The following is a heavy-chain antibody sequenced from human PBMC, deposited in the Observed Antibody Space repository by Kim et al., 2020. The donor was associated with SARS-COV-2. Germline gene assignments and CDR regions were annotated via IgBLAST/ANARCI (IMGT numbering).Heavy chain of an antibody. CDR3: AKVARSHWWVFDP. J-gene: IGHJ5*02. CDR1: GFTFSSYD. V-gene: IGHV3-30*18. Sequence: GGSLRLSCEASGFTFSSYDMHWVRQAPGKGLEWVAVISYDGSNKYCADSVKGRFTISRDNSKNTVYLQMNSLRAEDTAMYYCAKVARSHWWVFDPWGQGTLVTVSS. CDR2: ISYDGSNK. D-gene: IGHD2-15*01.